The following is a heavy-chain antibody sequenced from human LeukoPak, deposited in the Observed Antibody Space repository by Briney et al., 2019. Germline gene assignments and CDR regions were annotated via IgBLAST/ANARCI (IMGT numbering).Heavy chain of an antibody. CDR1: GGTFSSYA. J-gene: IGHJ4*02. CDR2: IIPILGIA. D-gene: IGHD3-16*01. Sequence: SVKVSCKASGGTFSSYAISWVRQAPGQGLEWMGRIIPILGIANYAQKLQGRVTMTTDTSTGTAYMELRSLRSDDTAVYYCARGKGGIDYWGQGTLVTVSS. V-gene: IGHV1-69*04. CDR3: ARGKGGIDY.